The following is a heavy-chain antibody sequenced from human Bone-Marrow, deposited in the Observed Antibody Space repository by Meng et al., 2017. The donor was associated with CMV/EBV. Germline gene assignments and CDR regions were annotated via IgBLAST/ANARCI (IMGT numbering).Heavy chain of an antibody. V-gene: IGHV3-7*01. CDR2: IKQDGSEK. D-gene: IGHD3-3*01. Sequence: GESLKISCAASGFTFSSYSMSWVRQAPGKGLEWVANIKQDGSEKYYVDSVKGRFTISRDNAKNSLYLQMNSLRAEDTAVYYCARVDYDFWSGSYYYYGMDVWGQGTTVTVSS. J-gene: IGHJ6*02. CDR1: GFTFSSYS. CDR3: ARVDYDFWSGSYYYYGMDV.